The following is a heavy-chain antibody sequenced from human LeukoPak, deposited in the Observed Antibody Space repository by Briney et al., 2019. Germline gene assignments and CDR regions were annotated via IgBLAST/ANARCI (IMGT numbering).Heavy chain of an antibody. V-gene: IGHV3-11*04. CDR2: ISSSGSTI. CDR1: GGSISSSSYY. J-gene: IGHJ4*02. Sequence: LSLTCTVSGGSISSSSYYWGWIRQPPGKGLEWVSYISSSGSTIYYADSVKGRFTISRDNAKNSLYLQMNSLRAEDTAVYYCARDLSGGSYVWDYWGQGTLVTVSS. CDR3: ARDLSGGSYVWDY. D-gene: IGHD2-15*01.